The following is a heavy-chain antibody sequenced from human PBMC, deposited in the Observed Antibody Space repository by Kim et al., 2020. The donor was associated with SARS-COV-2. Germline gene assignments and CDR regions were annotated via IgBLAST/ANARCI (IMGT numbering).Heavy chain of an antibody. CDR2: GSEK. CDR3: ARGPGFDI. J-gene: IGHJ3*02. V-gene: IGHV3-7*04. Sequence: GSEKYYVDSVKGRFTISRDNAKNSLYLQMNSLGAEDTAMYYCARGPGFDIWGQGTMVTVSS.